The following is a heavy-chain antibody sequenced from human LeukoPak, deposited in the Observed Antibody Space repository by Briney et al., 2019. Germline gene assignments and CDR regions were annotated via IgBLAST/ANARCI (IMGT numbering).Heavy chain of an antibody. CDR1: GFTVSSYY. CDR2: VHSIGTT. D-gene: IGHD1-26*01. V-gene: IGHV3-53*01. J-gene: IGHJ4*02. CDR3: AGHVYSGNYHVGESDY. Sequence: GGSLRLSCAASGFTVSSYYMSWVRQAPGKGLEWVSVVHSIGTTSYADSVKGRFTISRDNSKNTLYLQMNSLRAEDTAVYYCAGHVYSGNYHVGESDYWGQGTLVTVSS.